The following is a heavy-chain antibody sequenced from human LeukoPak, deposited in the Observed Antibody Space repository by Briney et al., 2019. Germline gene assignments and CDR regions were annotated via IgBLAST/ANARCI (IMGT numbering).Heavy chain of an antibody. CDR2: IIHIFGTA. CDR3: ASITYSSSWLEDFQH. CDR1: GGTFSSYA. D-gene: IGHD6-13*01. J-gene: IGHJ1*01. Sequence: SVKVSCKASGGTFSSYAISWVRQAPGQGLEWMGGIIHIFGTANYAQKFQGRVTITTDESTSTAYMELSSLRSEDTAVYYCASITYSSSWLEDFQHWGQGTLVTVSS. V-gene: IGHV1-69*05.